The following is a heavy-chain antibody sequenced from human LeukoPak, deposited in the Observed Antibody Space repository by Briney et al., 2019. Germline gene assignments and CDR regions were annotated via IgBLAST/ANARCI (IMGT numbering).Heavy chain of an antibody. V-gene: IGHV4-34*01. CDR3: ARDSLYYYYYYMDV. D-gene: IGHD2-15*01. Sequence: PSETLSLTCAVSGGSFSGYYWSWLRQPPGKGLEWTGEINHSGSTNYNPSLKSRVTISVDTSKNQFSLKLSSVTAADTAVYYCARDSLYYYYYYMDVWGKGTTVTVSS. CDR2: INHSGST. CDR1: GGSFSGYY. J-gene: IGHJ6*03.